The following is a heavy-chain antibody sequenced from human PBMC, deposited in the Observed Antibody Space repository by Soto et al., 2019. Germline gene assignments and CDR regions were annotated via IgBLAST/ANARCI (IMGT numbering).Heavy chain of an antibody. V-gene: IGHV6-1*01. J-gene: IGHJ4*02. CDR1: GDSVSSNSAA. Sequence: LSQTLSITCAISGDSVSSNSAAWNWIRQFPSRGLEWLGRTYYRSKWYNDYAVSVKSRITINPDTSKNQFSLQLNSVTPEDTAVYYCATAVAGTNPLDYWDQGTLVTVSS. CDR2: TYYRSKWYN. CDR3: ATAVAGTNPLDY. D-gene: IGHD6-19*01.